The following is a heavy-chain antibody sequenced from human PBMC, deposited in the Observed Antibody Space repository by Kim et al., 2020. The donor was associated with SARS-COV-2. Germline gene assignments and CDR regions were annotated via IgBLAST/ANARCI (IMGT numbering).Heavy chain of an antibody. V-gene: IGHV3-30-3*01. CDR2: ISYDGSNK. J-gene: IGHJ6*02. CDR3: ARGGKGSYYYGMDV. CDR1: GFTFSSYD. Sequence: GGSLRLSCAASGFTFSSYDMHWVRQAPGKGLEWVAVISYDGSNKYYADSVKGRFTISRDNSKNTLYLQMNSLRAEDTAVYYCARGGKGSYYYGMDVWGQGTTVTVSS. D-gene: IGHD5-12*01.